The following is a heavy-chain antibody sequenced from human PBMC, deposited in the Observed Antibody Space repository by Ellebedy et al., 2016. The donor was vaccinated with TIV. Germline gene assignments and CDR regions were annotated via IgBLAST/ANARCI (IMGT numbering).Heavy chain of an antibody. CDR1: GGSVSRSNYY. Sequence: SETLSLTXTVSGGSVSRSNYYWAWIRQRPGKGPEWIGHIYHTGTTFYNPSLKSRVTISVDTSKNQFSLKLSSVTAADTAVYYCARTWELLTLDYWGQGTLVTVSS. CDR3: ARTWELLTLDY. CDR2: IYHTGTT. J-gene: IGHJ4*02. D-gene: IGHD1-26*01. V-gene: IGHV4-39*07.